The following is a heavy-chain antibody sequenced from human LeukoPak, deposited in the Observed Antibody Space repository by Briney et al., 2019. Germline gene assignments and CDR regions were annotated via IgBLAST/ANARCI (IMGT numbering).Heavy chain of an antibody. V-gene: IGHV4-34*01. J-gene: IGHJ4*02. CDR2: INHSGST. CDR1: GGSFSGYY. CDR3: ASTLLTGYYSVDY. Sequence: SETLSLTCAVYGGSFSGYYWSWIRQPPGKGLEWIGEINHSGSTNYNPSLKSRVTISVDTSKNQFSLKLSSVTAADRAVYYCASTLLTGYYSVDYWGQGTLVTVSS. D-gene: IGHD3-9*01.